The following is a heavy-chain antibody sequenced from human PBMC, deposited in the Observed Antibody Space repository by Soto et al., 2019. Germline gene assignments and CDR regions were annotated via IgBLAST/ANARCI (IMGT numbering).Heavy chain of an antibody. CDR1: GFTLSNYE. Sequence: GGSLRLSCAGSGFTLSNYEMNWVRQAPGKGPEWVSYISTGGSSIYYADSVKGRFTIARDNGKNSVYLQMSSLRAEDTATYYCARERGGLSGADVWGQGTTVTVSS. CDR2: ISTGGSSI. D-gene: IGHD1-26*01. V-gene: IGHV3-48*03. J-gene: IGHJ6*02. CDR3: ARERGGLSGADV.